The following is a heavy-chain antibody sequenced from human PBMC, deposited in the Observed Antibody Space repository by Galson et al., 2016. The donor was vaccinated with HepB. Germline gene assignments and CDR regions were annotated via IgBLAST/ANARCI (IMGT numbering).Heavy chain of an antibody. CDR2: ISPSGDIT. D-gene: IGHD4-17*01. CDR1: GFNFRRFA. V-gene: IGHV3-23*01. Sequence: SLRLSCAASGFNFRRFAMGWVRQAPGKGLEWVSAISPSGDITYYADSVKGRFTLSRDNSKNTLYLQMHSLRAEATALYSCVKDRDYGDYFFDYWGQGSPVTVSS. CDR3: VKDRDYGDYFFDY. J-gene: IGHJ4*02.